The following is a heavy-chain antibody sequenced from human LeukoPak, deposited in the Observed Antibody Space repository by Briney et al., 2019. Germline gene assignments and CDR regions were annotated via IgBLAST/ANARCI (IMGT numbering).Heavy chain of an antibody. J-gene: IGHJ3*02. CDR3: ARPVLYSSSWYVGAFDI. V-gene: IGHV4-59*01. CDR1: GGSISSYY. D-gene: IGHD6-13*01. Sequence: SETLSLTCTVSGGSISSYYWSWIRQPPGKGLEWIGYIYYSGSTNYNPSLKGRVTISVDTSKNQFSLKLSSVTAADTAVYYCARPVLYSSSWYVGAFDIWGQGTMVTVSS. CDR2: IYYSGST.